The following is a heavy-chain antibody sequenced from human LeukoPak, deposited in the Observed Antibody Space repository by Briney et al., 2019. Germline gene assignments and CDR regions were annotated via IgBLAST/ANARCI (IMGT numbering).Heavy chain of an antibody. CDR1: GFTFTSSV. V-gene: IGHV1-58*01. CDR3: AADRAGSYLRFVY. Sequence: GASVKVSCKAYGFTFTSSVVQWVRQARGQRLEWIGWIVVGSGNTNYAQKFQERVTITRDMSTSTAYMELSSLRFEDTAVYYCAADRAGSYLRFVYWGQGTPVTVSS. J-gene: IGHJ4*02. CDR2: IVVGSGNT. D-gene: IGHD3-10*01.